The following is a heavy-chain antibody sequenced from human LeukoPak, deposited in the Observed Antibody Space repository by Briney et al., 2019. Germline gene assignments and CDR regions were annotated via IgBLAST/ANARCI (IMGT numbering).Heavy chain of an antibody. CDR3: ARGPNYYYYMDV. J-gene: IGHJ6*03. CDR2: INPSGGST. CDR1: GYTFTSYY. V-gene: IGHV1-46*01. Sequence: HGASVKVSCEASGYTFTSYYMHWVRQAPGQGLEWMGIINPSGGSTSYAQKFQGRVTMTRDMSTSTVYVELSSLRSEDTAVYYCARGPNYYYYMDVWGKGTTVIVSS.